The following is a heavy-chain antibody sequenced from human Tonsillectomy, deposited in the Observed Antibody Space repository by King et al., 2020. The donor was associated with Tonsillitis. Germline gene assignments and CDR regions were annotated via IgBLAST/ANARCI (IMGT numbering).Heavy chain of an antibody. CDR1: GYSFINYG. V-gene: IGHV1-18*01. J-gene: IGHJ1*01. CDR2: IGAYNGNT. CDR3: AREMGYYDSSGSQVQH. Sequence: VQLVESGAEVKKPGASVKVSCKTSGYSFINYGVSWVRQAPGQGLEWMGWIGAYNGNTNYTQKFQGRVTMTIDTSTSTGYMELRSLRSDYTAMYYCAREMGYYDSSGSQVQHWGQGTRVTVPS. D-gene: IGHD3-22*01.